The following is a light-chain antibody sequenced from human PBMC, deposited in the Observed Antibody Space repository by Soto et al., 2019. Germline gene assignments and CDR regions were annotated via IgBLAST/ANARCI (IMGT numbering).Light chain of an antibody. J-gene: IGLJ3*02. CDR2: GNT. Sequence: QSVLTLPPSMSGAPGQRVTISCTGSSSNIGAGYDVHWYQLLPGTAPKLLIYGNTNRPSGVPDRFSGSKSGTSASLAITGLRAEDEADYYCQSHDSSLNSWVFGGGTQLTVL. CDR1: SSNIGAGYD. CDR3: QSHDSSLNSWV. V-gene: IGLV1-40*01.